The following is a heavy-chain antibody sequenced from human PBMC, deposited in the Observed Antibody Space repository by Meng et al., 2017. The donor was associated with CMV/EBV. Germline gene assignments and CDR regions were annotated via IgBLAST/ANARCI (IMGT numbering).Heavy chain of an antibody. Sequence: GESLKISCAASGFTFGSYSMNWVRQAPGKGLEWVSYISSSSSTIYYADSVKGRFTISRDNAKNSLYLQMNSLRAEDTAVYYCARDYYDSSGYYDYWGQGTLVTVSS. CDR3: ARDYYDSSGYYDY. V-gene: IGHV3-48*04. CDR1: GFTFGSYS. D-gene: IGHD3-22*01. J-gene: IGHJ4*02. CDR2: ISSSSSTI.